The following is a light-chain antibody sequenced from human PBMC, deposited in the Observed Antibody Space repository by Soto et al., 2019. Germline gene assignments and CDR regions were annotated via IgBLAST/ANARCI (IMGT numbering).Light chain of an antibody. CDR1: NSNIGVYP. Sequence: QSVLTQPPSASGTPGQRVTISCSGSNSNIGVYPVHWYQRLPGTAPKLLIYINNQRPSGVPDRFSGSKSGTSATLGITGLQTGDEADYYCGTWDSSLSAVVFGGGTQLTVL. V-gene: IGLV1-44*01. J-gene: IGLJ2*01. CDR2: INN. CDR3: GTWDSSLSAVV.